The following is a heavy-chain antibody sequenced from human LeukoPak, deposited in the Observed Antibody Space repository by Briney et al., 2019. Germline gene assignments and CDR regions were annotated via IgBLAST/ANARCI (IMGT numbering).Heavy chain of an antibody. CDR1: GGSISSSSYY. CDR2: IYYSGST. D-gene: IGHD3-10*01. Sequence: SETLSLTCTVSGGSISSSSYYWGWIRQPPGKGLEWIGSIYYSGSTYYNPSLKSRVTISVDTSKNQFSLKLSSVTAADTAVYYCARAPSGGDYYYMDVWGKGTTVTVSS. CDR3: ARAPSGGDYYYMDV. V-gene: IGHV4-39*07. J-gene: IGHJ6*03.